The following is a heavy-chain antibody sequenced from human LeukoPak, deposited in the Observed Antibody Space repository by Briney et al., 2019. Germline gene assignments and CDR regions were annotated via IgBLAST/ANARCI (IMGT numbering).Heavy chain of an antibody. V-gene: IGHV3-74*01. CDR2: INTDGSST. D-gene: IGHD4-17*01. CDR3: ARIGPTVTSLN. Sequence: GGSLRLSCAASGLTFSNYAMSWVRQAPGKGLVWVSRINTDGSSTSYADSVKGRFTISRDNAKNTLYLQMNSLRAEDTAVYYCARIGPTVTSLNWGRGTLVTVSS. CDR1: GLTFSNYA. J-gene: IGHJ4*02.